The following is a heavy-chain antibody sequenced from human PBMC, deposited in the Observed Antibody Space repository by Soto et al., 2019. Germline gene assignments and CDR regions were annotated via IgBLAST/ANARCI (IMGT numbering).Heavy chain of an antibody. V-gene: IGHV4-34*01. Sequence: PSETLSLTCAVYGGSFSGYYWSWIRQPPGKGLEWIGEINHSGSTNYNPSLKSRVTISVDTSKNQFSLKLSSVTAADTAVYYCARVRPYVFSSRWGRWFDPWGQGTLVTVSS. J-gene: IGHJ5*02. D-gene: IGHD6-13*01. CDR1: GGSFSGYY. CDR3: ARVRPYVFSSRWGRWFDP. CDR2: INHSGST.